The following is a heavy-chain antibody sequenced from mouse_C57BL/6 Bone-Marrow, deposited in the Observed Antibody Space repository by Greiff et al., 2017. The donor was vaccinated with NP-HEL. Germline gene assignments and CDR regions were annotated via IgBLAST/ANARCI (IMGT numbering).Heavy chain of an antibody. V-gene: IGHV5-6*01. CDR1: GFTFSSYG. CDR3: ARHATVVATDY. Sequence: DVHLVESGGDLVKPGGSLKLSCAASGFTFSSYGMSWVRQTPDKRLEWVATISSGGSYTYYPDSVKGRFTISRDNAKNTLYLQMSSLKSEDTAMYYCARHATVVATDYWGQGTTLTVSS. D-gene: IGHD1-1*01. J-gene: IGHJ2*01. CDR2: ISSGGSYT.